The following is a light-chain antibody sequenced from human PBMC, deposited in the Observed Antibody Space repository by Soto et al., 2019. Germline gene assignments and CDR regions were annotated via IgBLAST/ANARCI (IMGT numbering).Light chain of an antibody. CDR2: DAS. J-gene: IGKJ4*01. CDR1: QSVSNY. CDR3: QQRSNWPLT. Sequence: EIVLTQSPANLCLSPGEIATVSFSASQSVSNYLAWYQQKPGRAPRLLIYDASNRATGIPARFSGSGSGTNFTLTISSLEPEDFAVYYCQQRSNWPLTFGGGTKVDIK. V-gene: IGKV3-11*01.